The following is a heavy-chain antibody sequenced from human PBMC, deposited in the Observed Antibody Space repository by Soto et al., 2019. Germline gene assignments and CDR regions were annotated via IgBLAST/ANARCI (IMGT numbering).Heavy chain of an antibody. J-gene: IGHJ3*02. Sequence: GGSLRLSCAASGFTFSGYAMSWVRQAPGKGLEWVSYISSSSGNIYYTDSVKGRFTISRDNAKNSLYLQMNSLRAEDTAVYYCARDQITMVRGVIHYDAFDIWGQGTMVTVSS. D-gene: IGHD3-10*01. CDR3: ARDQITMVRGVIHYDAFDI. CDR1: GFTFSGYA. V-gene: IGHV3-48*01. CDR2: ISSSSGNI.